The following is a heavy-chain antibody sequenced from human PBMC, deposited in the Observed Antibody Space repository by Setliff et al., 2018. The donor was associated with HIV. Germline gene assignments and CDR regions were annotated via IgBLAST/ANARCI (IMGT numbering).Heavy chain of an antibody. Sequence: PSETLSLTCTVSGGSVSSGFYYWSWIRQHPGKGLEWIGYIYYSGSTYYNPSLESRITISLDRSQNQFSLDLTSVTAADTAVYYCTRSNTSKSIDFWDQGTPVTVSS. CDR1: GGSVSSGFYY. V-gene: IGHV4-31*03. CDR2: IYYSGST. CDR3: TRSNTSKSIDF. J-gene: IGHJ4*02.